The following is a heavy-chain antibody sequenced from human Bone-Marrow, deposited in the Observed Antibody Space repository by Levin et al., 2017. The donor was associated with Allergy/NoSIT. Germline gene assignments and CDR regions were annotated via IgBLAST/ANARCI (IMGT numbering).Heavy chain of an antibody. CDR2: IYYSGST. D-gene: IGHD3-3*01. J-gene: IGHJ4*02. Sequence: PSETLSLTCTVSGGSISSSSYYWGWIRQPPGKGLEWIGSIYYSGSTYYNPSLKSRVTISVDTSKNQFSLKLSSVTAADTAVYYCARLFREVGGVRYYEFWSGLDYWGQGTLVTVSS. CDR1: GGSISSSSYY. V-gene: IGHV4-39*01. CDR3: ARLFREVGGVRYYEFWSGLDY.